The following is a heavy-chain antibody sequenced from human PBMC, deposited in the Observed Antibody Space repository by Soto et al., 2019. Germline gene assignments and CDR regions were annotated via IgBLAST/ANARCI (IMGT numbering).Heavy chain of an antibody. CDR2: IYYSGST. D-gene: IGHD3-22*01. CDR1: GGSIISYY. J-gene: IGHJ6*02. V-gene: IGHV4-59*08. Sequence: SETLSLTCTVAGGSIISYYWSWIRQPPWKGLEWIGYIYYSGSTNYNPSLKSRVTISVDTSKNQFSLKLSSVTAADTAVYYCARHPSRRYYDSSGYYYPLVYGMDVWGQGTTVTVSS. CDR3: ARHPSRRYYDSSGYYYPLVYGMDV.